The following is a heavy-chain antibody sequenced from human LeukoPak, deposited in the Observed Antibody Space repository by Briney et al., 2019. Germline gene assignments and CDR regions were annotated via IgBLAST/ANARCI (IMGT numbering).Heavy chain of an antibody. CDR3: AGVEIVVVAVAMGGAFDI. CDR1: GYTFSSYW. Sequence: GESLKISCKGSGYTFSSYWIAWVRQMPGKGLEWMGIIYPGDSDTRYSPSFQGQVTISADKSISTAYLQWSSLKASDTAMYYCAGVEIVVVAVAMGGAFDIWGQGTKVTVSS. J-gene: IGHJ3*02. D-gene: IGHD2-2*03. V-gene: IGHV5-51*01. CDR2: IYPGDSDT.